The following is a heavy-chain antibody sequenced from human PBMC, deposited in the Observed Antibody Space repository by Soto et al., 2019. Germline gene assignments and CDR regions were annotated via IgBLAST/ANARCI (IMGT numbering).Heavy chain of an antibody. V-gene: IGHV3-7*03. CDR3: ARDHLILPAHDFFYGSDV. CDR2: IPQDGVDG. CDR1: GFTFSMYS. Sequence: DVKLVESGGGLVQPGDSLRLSCEVSGFTFSMYSMSWVRQSPGKGLEWVAKIPQDGVDGHYADSVKGRFIISRDNGKNSLHLQLNNLRAEVTAVYYCARDHLILPAHDFFYGSDVWGRGATVTVSS. D-gene: IGHD2-21*02. J-gene: IGHJ6*02.